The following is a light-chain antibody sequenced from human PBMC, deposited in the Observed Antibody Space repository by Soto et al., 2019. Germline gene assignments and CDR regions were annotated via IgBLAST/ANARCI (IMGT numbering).Light chain of an antibody. Sequence: DIQMTQSPSTLSASVRDRVTITCRASKRISSWLAWYQHKPGKAPKLLIYKASSLESGVPSRVSGSGSGTEFTLTISSLQPDDFATYHCQQYKSYPLTFGGGTKVETK. CDR2: KAS. CDR1: KRISSW. J-gene: IGKJ4*01. CDR3: QQYKSYPLT. V-gene: IGKV1-5*03.